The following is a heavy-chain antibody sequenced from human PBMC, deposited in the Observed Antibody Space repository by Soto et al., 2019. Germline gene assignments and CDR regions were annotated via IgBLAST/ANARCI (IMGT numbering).Heavy chain of an antibody. D-gene: IGHD3-22*01. CDR1: GYTFTNYG. CDR3: ARESYHGTSGYQRPFDY. CDR2: INPYNGDT. Sequence: QVQLVQSGAEVRKPGASVKVSCTSSGYTFTNYGINWVRQAPGQGLEWMGWINPYNGDTNYVEKFQGGVTMTSDTATSTVYMERRSLRSDDTAVYYCARESYHGTSGYQRPFDYWGQGTLVTVSS. V-gene: IGHV1-18*01. J-gene: IGHJ4*02.